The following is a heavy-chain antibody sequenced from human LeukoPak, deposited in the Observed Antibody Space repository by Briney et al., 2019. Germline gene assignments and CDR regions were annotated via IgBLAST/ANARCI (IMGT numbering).Heavy chain of an antibody. V-gene: IGHV1-58*02. CDR1: GFTFTSSA. CDR2: IVVGSGNT. Sequence: SVKVSCKASGFTFTSSAMQWVRQARGQRLEWIGWIVVGSGNTNYAQKFQERVTITRDMSTSTAYMELSSLRSEDTAVYYCAATNYGFWSGMSGFDPWGQGTLVTVSS. J-gene: IGHJ5*02. CDR3: AATNYGFWSGMSGFDP. D-gene: IGHD3-3*01.